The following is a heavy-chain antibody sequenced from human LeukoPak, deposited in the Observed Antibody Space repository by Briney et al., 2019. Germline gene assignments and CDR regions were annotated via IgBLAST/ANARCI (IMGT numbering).Heavy chain of an antibody. V-gene: IGHV4-4*02. CDR2: IYHSGST. J-gene: IGHJ4*02. CDR3: ARVYSGSSMGY. D-gene: IGHD1-26*01. CDR1: GGSISSSNW. Sequence: PSGTLSLTCAVSGGSISSSNWWSWVRQPPGKGLEWIGEIYHSGSTNYNPSLKSRVTISVDTSKNQFSLKLSSVTAADTAVYYCARVYSGSSMGYWGQGTLVTVSS.